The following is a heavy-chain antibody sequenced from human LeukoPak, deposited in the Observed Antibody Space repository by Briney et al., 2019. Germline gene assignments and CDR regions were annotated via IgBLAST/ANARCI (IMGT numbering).Heavy chain of an antibody. CDR2: IRAHATVT. D-gene: IGHD3-3*01. CDR3: ARGIAGRIATFGVIRGGYFDY. CDR1: GFTFSNFG. J-gene: IGHJ4*02. V-gene: IGHV3-48*01. Sequence: PVGSLRLSCAASGFTFSNFGFNWVRQAPGRGLEWVSYIRAHATVTNYADAVEGRFTISRDKAEKSLYLQMDSLRVEDTAVYYCARGIAGRIATFGVIRGGYFDYWGQGTLVAVSS.